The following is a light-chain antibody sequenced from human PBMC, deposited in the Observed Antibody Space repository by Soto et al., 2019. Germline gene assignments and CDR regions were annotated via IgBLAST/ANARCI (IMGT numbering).Light chain of an antibody. Sequence: QSALTQPASVSGSPGQSITISCTGTSSDVGGYNDVSWYQQHPGKAPKLMIYEVSNRPSGVSNRFSGSKSGNTASLTISGLQAEDEADYYCSSYTSSNTVVFGGGTKLTVL. CDR1: SSDVGGYND. CDR2: EVS. CDR3: SSYTSSNTVV. V-gene: IGLV2-14*01. J-gene: IGLJ2*01.